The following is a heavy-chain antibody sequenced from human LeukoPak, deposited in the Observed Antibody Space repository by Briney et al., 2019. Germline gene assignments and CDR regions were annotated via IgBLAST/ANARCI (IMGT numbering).Heavy chain of an antibody. J-gene: IGHJ4*02. V-gene: IGHV1-8*02. CDR2: MNPNSGNT. CDR3: ARGDGYDFWSGYPKIYFDY. D-gene: IGHD3-3*01. CDR1: GGTFISYA. Sequence: ASVKVSYKASGGTFISYAISWVRQAPGQGVGWMGWMNPNSGNTGYAQKFQGRVTMTRNTSISTAYMELSSLRSEDTAVYYCARGDGYDFWSGYPKIYFDYWGQGTLVTVSS.